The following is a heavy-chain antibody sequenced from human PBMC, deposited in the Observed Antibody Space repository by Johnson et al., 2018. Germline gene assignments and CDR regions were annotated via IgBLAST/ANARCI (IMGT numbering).Heavy chain of an antibody. Sequence: VQLVESGGGLVQPGRSLRLSCRASGFTFGDYTMSWFRQAPGKGLEWVGFTRSNAYGGTTEYAAAVKGRFTISRDDSKSNAYLQMNSLKTEETAVYYCTRDAGKGGFYYYYMDVWGKGTTVTVSS. CDR1: GFTFGDYT. D-gene: IGHD3-10*01. CDR2: TRSNAYGGTT. J-gene: IGHJ6*03. V-gene: IGHV3-49*03. CDR3: TRDAGKGGFYYYYMDV.